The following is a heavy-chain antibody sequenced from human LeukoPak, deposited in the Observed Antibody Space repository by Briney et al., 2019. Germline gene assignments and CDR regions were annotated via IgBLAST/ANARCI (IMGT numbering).Heavy chain of an antibody. Sequence: PGGSLRLSRAASGFTFSSYAMHWVRQAPGKGLEWVAVISYDGSNKYYADSVKGRFTISRDNSKNTLYLQMNSLRAEDTAVYYCARDLVSVIFGVVIIPYYYGMDVWGQGTTVTVSS. CDR2: ISYDGSNK. CDR3: ARDLVSVIFGVVIIPYYYGMDV. D-gene: IGHD3-3*01. CDR1: GFTFSSYA. V-gene: IGHV3-30-3*01. J-gene: IGHJ6*02.